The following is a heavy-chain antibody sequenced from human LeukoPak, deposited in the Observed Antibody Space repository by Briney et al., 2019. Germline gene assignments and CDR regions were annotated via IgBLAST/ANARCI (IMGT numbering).Heavy chain of an antibody. CDR3: AKGDYYGSGTLDY. D-gene: IGHD3-10*01. CDR1: GFTFSSYA. V-gene: IGHV3-30*04. Sequence: PGRSLRLSCAASGFTFSSYAMHWVRQAPGKGLEWVAVISYDGSNKYYADSVKGRFTISRDNSKNTLYLQMNSLRAEDTAVYYCAKGDYYGSGTLDYWGQGTLVTVSS. J-gene: IGHJ4*02. CDR2: ISYDGSNK.